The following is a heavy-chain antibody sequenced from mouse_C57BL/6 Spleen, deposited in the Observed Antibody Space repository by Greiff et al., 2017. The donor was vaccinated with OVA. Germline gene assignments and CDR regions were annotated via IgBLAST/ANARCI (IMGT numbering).Heavy chain of an antibody. J-gene: IGHJ3*01. V-gene: IGHV1-61*01. CDR1: GYTFTSYW. Sequence: QVQLQQPGAELVRPGSSVKLSCKASGYTFTSYWMDWVKQRPGQGLEWIGNIYPSDSETHYNQKFKDKATLTVDKSSSTAYMQLSSLTSEDSAVYYCARFDGYYFYGGQGTLVTVSA. CDR3: ARFDGYYFY. D-gene: IGHD2-3*01. CDR2: IYPSDSET.